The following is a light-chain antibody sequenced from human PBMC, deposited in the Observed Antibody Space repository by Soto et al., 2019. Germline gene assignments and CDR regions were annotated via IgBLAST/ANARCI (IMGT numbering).Light chain of an antibody. CDR2: DVS. CDR1: SSDVGGYNY. CDR3: SSYTSSSTREV. J-gene: IGLJ2*01. V-gene: IGLV2-14*01. Sequence: QSALTQPASVSGSPGQSITISCTGTSSDVGGYNYVSWYQQHPGKAPKLMIYDVSNRPSGVSNRFSGSKSGNTASLTISGLQAEYEADYYCSSYTSSSTREVFGGGTKLTVL.